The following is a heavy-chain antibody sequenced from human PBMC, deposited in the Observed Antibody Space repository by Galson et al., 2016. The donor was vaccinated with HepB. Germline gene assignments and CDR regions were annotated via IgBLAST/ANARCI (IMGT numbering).Heavy chain of an antibody. CDR3: ARGVGYGSGSHFDY. CDR2: IWYDGSNK. D-gene: IGHD3-10*01. V-gene: IGHV3-33*01. Sequence: SLRLSCAASGFTFSSYGTHWVRQAPGKGLEWMAVIWYDGSNKYYADSVKGRFTISRDNSKNALYLQMNSLRAEDTAVYYCARGVGYGSGSHFDYWGQGTLVTVSS. J-gene: IGHJ4*02. CDR1: GFTFSSYG.